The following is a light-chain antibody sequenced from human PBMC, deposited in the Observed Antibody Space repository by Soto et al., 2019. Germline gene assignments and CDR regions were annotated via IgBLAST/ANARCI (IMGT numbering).Light chain of an antibody. CDR2: GAS. CDR1: QSVSNN. Sequence: ETVMTQSPATLSLFPGERATLSCRASQSVSNNLAWYQQKSGQSPRLLIYGASTRATGIPARFSGSGSETDFTLTISSLEPEDFAVYYCQQRTNWPPWTFGQGTKVDI. J-gene: IGKJ1*01. CDR3: QQRTNWPPWT. V-gene: IGKV3-15*01.